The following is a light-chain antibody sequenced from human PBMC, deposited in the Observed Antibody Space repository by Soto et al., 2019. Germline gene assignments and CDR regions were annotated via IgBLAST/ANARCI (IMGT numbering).Light chain of an antibody. J-gene: IGKJ4*01. CDR1: QDITNS. CDR2: DAS. CDR3: QQYDKLPLT. Sequence: DIQMTQSPSSLSASVGDRITITCQSSQDITNSLNWYQQKPGKAPKLLIYDASTLDTGDPSRFTGSGSGTTFIFTIINLHPEDISTYYCQQYDKLPLTFGGGTKVEIK. V-gene: IGKV1-33*01.